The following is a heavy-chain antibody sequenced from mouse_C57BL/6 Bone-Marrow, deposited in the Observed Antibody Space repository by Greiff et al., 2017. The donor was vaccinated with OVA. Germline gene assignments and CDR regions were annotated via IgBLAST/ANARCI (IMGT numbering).Heavy chain of an antibody. J-gene: IGHJ2*01. CDR1: GFTFSSYA. D-gene: IGHD1-1*01. CDR3: ARDSNYYGSSCDY. CDR2: ISDGGSYT. Sequence: EVHLVESGGGLVKPGGSLKLSCAASGFTFSSYAMSWVRQTPEKRLEWVATISDGGSYTYYPDNVKGRFTISRDNAKNNLYLQMSHLKSEDTAMYYCARDSNYYGSSCDYWGQGTTLTVSS. V-gene: IGHV5-4*01.